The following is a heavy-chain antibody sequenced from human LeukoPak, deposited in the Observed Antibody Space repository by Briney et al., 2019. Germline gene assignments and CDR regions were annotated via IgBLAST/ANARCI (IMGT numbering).Heavy chain of an antibody. D-gene: IGHD2-2*01. CDR1: GYAFTGYY. Sequence: ASVKVSCKASGYAFTGYYIHWVRQAPGQGLEWMGRINPNSGGTNYAQNFQGRVIMTRDTSISTAYMELTRLRSDDTAVYYCARGSPPYCSSTSCYEDYYYYGMDVWGQGTTVTVSS. V-gene: IGHV1-2*06. CDR3: ARGSPPYCSSTSCYEDYYYYGMDV. CDR2: INPNSGGT. J-gene: IGHJ6*02.